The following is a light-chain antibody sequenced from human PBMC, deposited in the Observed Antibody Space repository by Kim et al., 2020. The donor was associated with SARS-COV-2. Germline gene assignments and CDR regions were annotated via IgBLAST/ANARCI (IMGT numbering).Light chain of an antibody. CDR3: CSYAGSSTWV. Sequence: GQSITISCTGTSSDVGSYNLVSWYQHHPGKAPRLMIYEGSKRPSGVSNRFSGSKSGNTASLTISGLQDEDEADYYCCSYAGSSTWVFGGGTQLTVL. CDR2: EGS. J-gene: IGLJ3*02. V-gene: IGLV2-23*01. CDR1: SSDVGSYNL.